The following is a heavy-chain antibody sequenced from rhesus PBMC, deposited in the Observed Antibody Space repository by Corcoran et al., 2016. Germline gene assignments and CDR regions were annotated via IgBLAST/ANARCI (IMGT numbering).Heavy chain of an antibody. J-gene: IGHJ4*01. CDR2: ITYSGST. CDR1: GGSISSGYYY. Sequence: QVQLQESGPGLVKPSETLSLTCAVSGGSISSGYYYWSWLRQPPGKGLEGIGDITYSGSTSYNPSLKSRVTISRDTSKNQFSLKLSSVTAADTAVYYCAREGGYCTSTTCYAAFDYWGQGVLVTVSS. D-gene: IGHD2-2*01. CDR3: AREGGYCTSTTCYAAFDY. V-gene: IGHV4-122*02.